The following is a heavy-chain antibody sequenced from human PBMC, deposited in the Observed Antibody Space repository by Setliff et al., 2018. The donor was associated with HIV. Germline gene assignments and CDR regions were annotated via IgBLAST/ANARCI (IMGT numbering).Heavy chain of an antibody. CDR1: GESFSAYY. V-gene: IGHV4-34*01. Sequence: SETLSLTCAVNGESFSAYYWAWIRQPPGKGLEWIGEVHQSGNTRYNPPLKSRVTISVDSSKNQFSLRVNSVSAADTAVYYCARSPNSGWRHFDFWGQGTLVTVSS. D-gene: IGHD6-19*01. J-gene: IGHJ4*02. CDR3: ARSPNSGWRHFDF. CDR2: VHQSGNT.